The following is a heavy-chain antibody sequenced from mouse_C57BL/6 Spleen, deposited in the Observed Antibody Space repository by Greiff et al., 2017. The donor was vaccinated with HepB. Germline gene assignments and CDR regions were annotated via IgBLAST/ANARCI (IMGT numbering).Heavy chain of an antibody. V-gene: IGHV1-81*01. CDR1: GYTFTSYG. CDR3: ARGLYYDYDGGYYFDY. Sequence: QVQLQQSGAELARPGASVKLSCKASGYTFTSYGISWVKQRTGQGLDWIGEIYPRSGNTYYNEKFKGKATLTADKSSSTAYMELRSLTSEDSAVYFCARGLYYDYDGGYYFDYWGQGTTLTVSS. D-gene: IGHD2-4*01. CDR2: IYPRSGNT. J-gene: IGHJ2*01.